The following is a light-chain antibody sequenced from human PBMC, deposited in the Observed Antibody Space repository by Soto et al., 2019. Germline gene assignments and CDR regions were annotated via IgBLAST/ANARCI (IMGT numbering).Light chain of an antibody. Sequence: AIQMTQSPSSLSASVGDRVTITCRASQGIRNDLGWYQQKPGKAPNLLIYAASSLQTGVPSRFSGSGSDTDFTLTINNLQPDDFATYYCLQDYSYPRTFGQGTKVEIK. CDR2: AAS. V-gene: IGKV1-6*02. J-gene: IGKJ1*01. CDR3: LQDYSYPRT. CDR1: QGIRND.